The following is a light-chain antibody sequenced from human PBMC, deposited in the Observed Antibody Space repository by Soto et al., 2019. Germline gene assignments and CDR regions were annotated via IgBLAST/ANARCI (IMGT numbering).Light chain of an antibody. CDR2: GAS. V-gene: IGKV3-15*01. CDR3: QQYNKWPLFT. J-gene: IGKJ3*01. CDR1: QSVSSN. Sequence: EMIMTQSPATLSVSPGERATLSCRASQSVSSNLAWYQQRPGRAPRLLIYGASTRATGIPARFSGSGSGTEFTLTISSLQSEDFAIYYCQQYNKWPLFTFGPGTRVDF.